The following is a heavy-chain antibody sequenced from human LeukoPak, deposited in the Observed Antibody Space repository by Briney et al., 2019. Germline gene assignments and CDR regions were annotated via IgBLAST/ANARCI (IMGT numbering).Heavy chain of an antibody. Sequence: SETLSLTCAVYGGSFSGYYWSWIRQPPGKGLEWIGEINHSGSTNYNPSLKSRVTISVDTSKNQFSLKLSSVTAADTAVYYCAISSTSSDSRYFDYWGQGTLVTVSS. CDR1: GGSFSGYY. V-gene: IGHV4-34*01. J-gene: IGHJ4*02. D-gene: IGHD2-2*01. CDR3: AISSTSSDSRYFDY. CDR2: INHSGST.